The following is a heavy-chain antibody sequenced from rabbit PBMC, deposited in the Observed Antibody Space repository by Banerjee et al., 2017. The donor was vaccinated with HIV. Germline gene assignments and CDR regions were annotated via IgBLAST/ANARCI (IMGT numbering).Heavy chain of an antibody. D-gene: IGHD4-1*01. V-gene: IGHV1S40*01. CDR3: ARDLAGAIGWNFNL. Sequence: QSLEESGGDLVKPGASLTLTCKASGIDFSSSYYMCWVRQAPGKRPEWIGCINTSSGNTVYASWAKGRFTISKTSSTTVTLQMTSLTAADTATYFCARDLAGAIGWNFNLWGPGTLVTVS. CDR2: INTSSGNT. J-gene: IGHJ4*01. CDR1: GIDFSSSYY.